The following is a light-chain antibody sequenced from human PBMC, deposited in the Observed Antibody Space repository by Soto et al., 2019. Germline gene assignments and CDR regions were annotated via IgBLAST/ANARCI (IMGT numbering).Light chain of an antibody. CDR2: LEGSGNY. Sequence: QPVLTQSSSASASLGSSVKLTCTLSSGLSSNIIAWHQQQPGKAPRYLMKLEGSGNYNKGSGVPDRFSGSSSGADRYLTISNLHFEDEADYYCETWDSNTRVFGGGTKLTVL. CDR3: ETWDSNTRV. V-gene: IGLV4-60*02. CDR1: SGLSSNI. J-gene: IGLJ3*02.